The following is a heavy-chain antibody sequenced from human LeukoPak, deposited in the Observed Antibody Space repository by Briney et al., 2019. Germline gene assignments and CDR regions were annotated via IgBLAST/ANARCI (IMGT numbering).Heavy chain of an antibody. V-gene: IGHV4-34*01. Sequence: SETLSLTCAVYGGSFSGYYWSWIRQPPGKGLEWIGEINHSGSTNYNPSLKSRVTISVDTSKNQFSLKLSSVTAADTAVYYCARMEAIAGASANPDYWGQGTLVTVSS. CDR1: GGSFSGYY. CDR3: ARMEAIAGASANPDY. J-gene: IGHJ4*02. CDR2: INHSGST. D-gene: IGHD4/OR15-4a*01.